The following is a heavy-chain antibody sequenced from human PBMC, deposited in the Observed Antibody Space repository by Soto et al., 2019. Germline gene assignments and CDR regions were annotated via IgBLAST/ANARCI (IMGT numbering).Heavy chain of an antibody. CDR3: AGTIFGVVIGAFDI. CDR1: GFTFSSYG. J-gene: IGHJ3*02. CDR2: IWYDGSNK. Sequence: GGSLRLSCAASGFTFSSYGMHWVRQAPGKGLEWVAVIWYDGSNKYYADSAKGRFTISRDNSKNTLYLQMNSLRAEDTAVYYCAGTIFGVVIGAFDIWGQGTKVTVSS. V-gene: IGHV3-33*01. D-gene: IGHD3-3*01.